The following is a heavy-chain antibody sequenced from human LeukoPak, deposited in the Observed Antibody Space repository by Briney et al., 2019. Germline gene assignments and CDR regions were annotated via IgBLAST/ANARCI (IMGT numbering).Heavy chain of an antibody. D-gene: IGHD1-26*01. CDR1: GGSISSGDYY. J-gene: IGHJ4*02. CDR2: IYYSGST. Sequence: PSETLSLTCTVSGGSISSGDYYWSWIRQPPGKGLEWIGYIYYSGSTYYNPSLKSRATISVDTSKNQFSLKLSSVTAADTAVYYCAREEVGASTFDYWGQGTLVTVSS. V-gene: IGHV4-30-4*01. CDR3: AREEVGASTFDY.